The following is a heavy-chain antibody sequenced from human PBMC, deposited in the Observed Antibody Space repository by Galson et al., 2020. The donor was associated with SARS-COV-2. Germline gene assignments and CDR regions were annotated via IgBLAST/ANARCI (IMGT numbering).Heavy chain of an antibody. CDR1: GFTVSANY. Sequence: PGGSLRLSCAASGFTVSANYMSWVRQAPGKGLEWVSVIYSDGSTSYADSVKGRITISRDTSKNTLYLQMNSLRAEDSAVYYCARDRGGGYGLDVWGQGTTGSVSS. CDR3: ARDRGGGYGLDV. CDR2: IYSDGST. J-gene: IGHJ6*02. V-gene: IGHV3-53*01. D-gene: IGHD3-16*01.